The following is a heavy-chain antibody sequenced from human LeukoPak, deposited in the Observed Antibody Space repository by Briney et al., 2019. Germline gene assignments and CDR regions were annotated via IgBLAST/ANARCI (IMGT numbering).Heavy chain of an antibody. CDR3: AKCVYSNIYYWFDP. J-gene: IGHJ5*02. Sequence: QTGGSLRLSCAASGFTFEDYGMHWVRQAPGKGLEWVSLITGNGVSTYYADSVKGRFTISRDNSKNSLYLQMNSLRTEDTALYYCAKCVYSNIYYWFDPWGQGTLVSVSS. D-gene: IGHD6-13*01. CDR1: GFTFEDYG. CDR2: ITGNGVST. V-gene: IGHV3-43*02.